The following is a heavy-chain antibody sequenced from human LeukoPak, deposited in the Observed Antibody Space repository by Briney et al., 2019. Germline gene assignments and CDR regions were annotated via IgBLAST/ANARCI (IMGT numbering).Heavy chain of an antibody. Sequence: GASVKVSCKASGYTFTSYGISWVRQAPGQGLEWMGWISAYNGNTNYAQKLQGRVTMTIDTSTSTAYMELRSLTSDDTAVYYCVRDCASDCSIKGHYFFDLWGRGTLVTVSS. CDR3: VRDCASDCSIKGHYFFDL. J-gene: IGHJ2*01. D-gene: IGHD2-21*02. V-gene: IGHV1-18*01. CDR1: GYTFTSYG. CDR2: ISAYNGNT.